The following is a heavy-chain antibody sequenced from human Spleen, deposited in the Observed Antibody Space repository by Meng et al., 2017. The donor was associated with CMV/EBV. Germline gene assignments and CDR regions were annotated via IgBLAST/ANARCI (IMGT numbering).Heavy chain of an antibody. D-gene: IGHD1-26*01. CDR2: IRSKAYGGTT. CDR1: GFTFGDYA. J-gene: IGHJ4*02. CDR3: AATEFDY. V-gene: IGHV3-49*04. Sequence: GGSLRLSCTASGFTFGDYAMSWVRQAPGKGLEWVGFIRSKAYGGTTEYAASVKGRFTISRDDSINTLYLQMSGLKTEDTAVYYCAATEFDYWGQGTLVTVSS.